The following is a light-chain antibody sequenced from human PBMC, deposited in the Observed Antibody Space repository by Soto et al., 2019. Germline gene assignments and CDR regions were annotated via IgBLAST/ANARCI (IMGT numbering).Light chain of an antibody. J-gene: IGKJ1*01. V-gene: IGKV3-11*01. Sequence: EIVLTQSPATVSLSPGERATLSCRASQSVSIYLAWYQQKPGQAPRLLIYDASNRASDIPARFSGSGSETDFTLTISSLEPEDFAIYYCQQYSNWPPGAFGQGTKVDIK. CDR2: DAS. CDR1: QSVSIY. CDR3: QQYSNWPPGA.